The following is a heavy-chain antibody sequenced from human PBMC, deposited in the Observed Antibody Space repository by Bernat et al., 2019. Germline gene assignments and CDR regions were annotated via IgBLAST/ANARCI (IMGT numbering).Heavy chain of an antibody. CDR3: TRRGYSYVGDY. J-gene: IGHJ4*02. Sequence: EVQLVESGGGLVKPGRSLRLSCTASGFTFVDYAMSWFRQAPGKGLEWVGFIRSKAYGGTTEYAASVKGRFTISRDDSKSIAYLQMNSLKTEDTAVYYCTRRGYSYVGDYWGQGTLVTVSS. V-gene: IGHV3-49*05. CDR2: IRSKAYGGTT. D-gene: IGHD5-18*01. CDR1: GFTFVDYA.